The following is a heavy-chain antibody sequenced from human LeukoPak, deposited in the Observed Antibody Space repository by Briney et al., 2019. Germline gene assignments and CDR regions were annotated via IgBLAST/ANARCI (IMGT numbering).Heavy chain of an antibody. CDR3: ARGPLRNWFDP. J-gene: IGHJ5*02. Sequence: ASVKVSCKASGYTFTRYYMHWVRQAPGQGLEGRGWINPNSGGTNYAQKFQGWVTMTRDTSIRTAYMELRRLRSDDTAVYYCARGPLRNWFDPWGQGTLVTVSS. CDR2: INPNSGGT. V-gene: IGHV1-2*04. CDR1: GYTFTRYY.